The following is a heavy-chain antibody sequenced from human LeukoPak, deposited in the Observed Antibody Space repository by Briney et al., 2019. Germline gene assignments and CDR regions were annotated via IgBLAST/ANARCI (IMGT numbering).Heavy chain of an antibody. V-gene: IGHV4-59*12. Sequence: KPSETLSLTCTVSGGSISSYYWSWIRQPPGKGLEWIGYIYYSGSTNYNPSLKSRVTISVDTSKNQFSLKLSSVTAADTAVYYCARDDKRITIFGVVNRMDVWGQGTTVTVSS. CDR1: GGSISSYY. J-gene: IGHJ6*02. D-gene: IGHD3-3*01. CDR3: ARDDKRITIFGVVNRMDV. CDR2: IYYSGST.